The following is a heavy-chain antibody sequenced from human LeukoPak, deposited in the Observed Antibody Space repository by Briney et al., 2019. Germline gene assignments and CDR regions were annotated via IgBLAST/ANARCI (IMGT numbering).Heavy chain of an antibody. V-gene: IGHV1-18*01. J-gene: IGHJ6*03. CDR2: ISAYNGNT. Sequence: GASVKVSCKAFGFTFTDYCMHWLRQASGQGLEWMGWISAYNGNTNYAQKLQGRVTMTTDTSTSTAYMELRSLRSDDTAMYYCARLCYDFWSGYFNYYYYYMDVWGKGTTVTVSS. D-gene: IGHD3-3*01. CDR3: ARLCYDFWSGYFNYYYYYMDV. CDR1: GFTFTDYC.